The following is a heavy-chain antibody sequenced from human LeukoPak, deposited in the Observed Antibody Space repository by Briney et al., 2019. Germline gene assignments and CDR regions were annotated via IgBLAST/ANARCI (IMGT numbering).Heavy chain of an antibody. D-gene: IGHD3-22*01. CDR2: INPNSGGT. CDR3: ASDMIAYDSFDS. J-gene: IGHJ3*02. V-gene: IGHV1-2*02. CDR1: GYTFTGYY. Sequence: ASVKVSCKASGYTFTGYYMHWVGQAPGQGLEWMGWINPNSGGTNYAQKFQGRVTMTRETSISTAYMELRRLRFDDTAEYYCASDMIAYDSFDSCNRGTMVSVS.